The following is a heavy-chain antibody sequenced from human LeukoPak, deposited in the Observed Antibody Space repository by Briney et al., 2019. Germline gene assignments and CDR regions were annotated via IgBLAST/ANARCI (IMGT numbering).Heavy chain of an antibody. CDR2: INSAGIST. CDR3: ARDIAAAVDY. V-gene: IGHV3-74*01. D-gene: IGHD6-13*01. J-gene: IGHJ4*02. CDR1: GFTFSSYW. Sequence: GGSLRLSCTASGFTFSSYWMHWVRQVPGKGLVWVSRINSAGISTNYADSVKGRFTISRDNAKNTLYLQMSSLRAEDTAIYYCARDIAAAVDYWGQGTLVTVSS.